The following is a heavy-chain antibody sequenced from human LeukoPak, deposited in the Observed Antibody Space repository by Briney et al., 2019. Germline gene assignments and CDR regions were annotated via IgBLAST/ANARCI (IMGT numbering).Heavy chain of an antibody. J-gene: IGHJ5*01. V-gene: IGHV3-23*01. CDR1: GFTFNTYA. CDR2: ISSSGGTT. Sequence: GGSLRLFCAASGFTFNTYAVNWVSQAPGKGLEWVSAISSSGGTTYYADSVKGRFSISRDNSKNTLYLQMNSLRAEDTAVYYCAKARNGWPINFDSWSQGTLVTVSA. D-gene: IGHD6-19*01. CDR3: AKARNGWPINFDS.